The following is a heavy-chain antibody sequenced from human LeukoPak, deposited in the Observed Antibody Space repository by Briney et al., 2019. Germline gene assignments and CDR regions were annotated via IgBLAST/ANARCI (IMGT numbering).Heavy chain of an antibody. CDR3: ARVGPAATIDY. Sequence: GRSLRLSCAASGFTFSDYAIHWVRQAPGKGLEWVAFISNNGRNKDYADSVKGRFTISRDNSKNTLYLQVNSLRAEDTAVYYCARVGPAATIDYWGQGTLVTVSS. V-gene: IGHV3-30*04. J-gene: IGHJ4*02. CDR2: ISNNGRNK. D-gene: IGHD2-2*01. CDR1: GFTFSDYA.